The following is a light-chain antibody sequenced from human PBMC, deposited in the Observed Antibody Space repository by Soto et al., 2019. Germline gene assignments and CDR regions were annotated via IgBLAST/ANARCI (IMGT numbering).Light chain of an antibody. V-gene: IGKV1-5*01. CDR3: QHYNTYPWT. CDR1: HSISSW. J-gene: IGKJ1*01. Sequence: DIQMTQSPSTLSASVGDRVTVTCRASHSISSWLAWYQQKPGRAPKLLIYDASSLESGVPSRFSGSGSGTEFTLTISSLQPDDFATHYCQHYNTYPWTFGQGTKVEIK. CDR2: DAS.